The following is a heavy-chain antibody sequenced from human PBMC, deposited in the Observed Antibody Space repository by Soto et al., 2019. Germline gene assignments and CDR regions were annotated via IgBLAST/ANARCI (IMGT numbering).Heavy chain of an antibody. V-gene: IGHV2-5*02. Sequence: QITLKESGPTLVKPTQTLTLTCTFSGFSLSTSGVGVGWIRQPPGKALEWLAVIYWDDYKHYSPSLKSRLTLTKDTSKNQVDLTMTNMDPVDTATYYCAHKGYGDYPLDYWGQGTLLTVSS. D-gene: IGHD4-17*01. J-gene: IGHJ4*02. CDR3: AHKGYGDYPLDY. CDR2: IYWDDYK. CDR1: GFSLSTSGVG.